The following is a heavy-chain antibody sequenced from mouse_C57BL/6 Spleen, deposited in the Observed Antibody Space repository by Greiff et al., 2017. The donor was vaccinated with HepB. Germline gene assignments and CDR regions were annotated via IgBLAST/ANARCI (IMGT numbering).Heavy chain of an antibody. Sequence: VQLQQPGAELVKPGASVKLSCKASGYTFTSYWMHWVKQRPGQGLEWIGMIHPNSGSTNYNEKFKSKATLTVDKSSSTAYMQLSSLTSEDSAVYYCARGGNYYGTAMDYWGQGTSVTVSS. D-gene: IGHD1-1*01. V-gene: IGHV1-64*01. CDR3: ARGGNYYGTAMDY. CDR1: GYTFTSYW. CDR2: IHPNSGST. J-gene: IGHJ4*01.